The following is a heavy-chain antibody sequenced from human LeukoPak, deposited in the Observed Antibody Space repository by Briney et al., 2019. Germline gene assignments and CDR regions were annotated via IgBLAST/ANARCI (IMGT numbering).Heavy chain of an antibody. D-gene: IGHD3-22*01. CDR3: ARDAGTYYYDSSGYEFDY. J-gene: IGHJ4*02. CDR1: GFTFSSYA. Sequence: GGSLRLSCAASGFTFSSYAMSWVRQAPGKGLEWVSAISGSGGSTYYADSVKGRFTISRDNAKNSLYLQMNSLRAEDTAVYYCARDAGTYYYDSSGYEFDYWGQGTLVTVSS. V-gene: IGHV3-23*01. CDR2: ISGSGGST.